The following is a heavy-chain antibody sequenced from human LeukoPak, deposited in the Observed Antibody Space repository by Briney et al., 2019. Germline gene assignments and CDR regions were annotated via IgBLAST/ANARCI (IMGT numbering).Heavy chain of an antibody. CDR3: ARDTGSSNFHY. Sequence: SQTLSLTCAISGDSVSSNSAAWSWIGQSPSRGLEWLGRTYYRSTWYYDYALSVKSRITITPDTSKNRFSLQLNSVTPEDTAVYYCARDTGSSNFHYWGQGTLVTVSS. CDR2: TYYRSTWYY. J-gene: IGHJ4*02. D-gene: IGHD6-13*01. CDR1: GDSVSSNSAA. V-gene: IGHV6-1*01.